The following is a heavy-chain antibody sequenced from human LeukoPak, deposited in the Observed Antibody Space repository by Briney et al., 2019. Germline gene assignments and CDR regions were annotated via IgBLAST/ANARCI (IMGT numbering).Heavy chain of an antibody. CDR1: GFTFSSYA. V-gene: IGHV3-23*01. J-gene: IGHJ3*02. CDR2: ISGSGGST. Sequence: GGSLRLSCAASGFTFSSYAMSWVRQAPGKGLEWVSAISGSGGSTYYADSVKGRFTISGDNSKNTLYLQMNSLRAEDTAVYYCAKAITMIVVVSAFDIWGQGTMVTVSS. CDR3: AKAITMIVVVSAFDI. D-gene: IGHD3-22*01.